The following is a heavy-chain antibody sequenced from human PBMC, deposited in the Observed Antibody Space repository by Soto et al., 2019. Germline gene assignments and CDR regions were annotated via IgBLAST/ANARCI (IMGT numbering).Heavy chain of an antibody. CDR1: GYTFIRYS. CDR2: ITAGNDNT. D-gene: IGHD5-18*01. Sequence: QVHLVQSGAQVKTPGASVKVSCKASGYTFIRYSIHWVRQAPGQRPEWMGWITAGNDNTYFSQKFQGRVTITRDTSANTVYVEVCSLRSEDTAVYYCARGRGYSAGSNGVDVWGQGTTVIVSS. J-gene: IGHJ6*02. V-gene: IGHV1-3*01. CDR3: ARGRGYSAGSNGVDV.